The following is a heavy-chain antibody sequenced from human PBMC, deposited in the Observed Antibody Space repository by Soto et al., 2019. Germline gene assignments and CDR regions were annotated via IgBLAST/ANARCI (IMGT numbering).Heavy chain of an antibody. CDR3: ASDGTTHYYPSMPPGYARDV. V-gene: IGHV4-4*07. J-gene: IGHJ6*02. CDR1: GGSISSYY. Sequence: PSETLSLTCTVSGGSISSYYWSWIRQPAGKGLEWIGRIYTSGSTNYNPSLKSRVTMSVDTSKNQFSLKLSYVTAADTSVYYCASDGTTHYYPSMPPGYARDVWAEGITV. CDR2: IYTSGST. D-gene: IGHD3-22*01.